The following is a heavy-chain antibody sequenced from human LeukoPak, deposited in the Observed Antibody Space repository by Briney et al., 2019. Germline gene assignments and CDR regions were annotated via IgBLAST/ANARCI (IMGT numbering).Heavy chain of an antibody. CDR3: ARDTYDSSGYYYQDY. CDR2: ISSSSGSI. D-gene: IGHD3-22*01. CDR1: GFSFSVYS. Sequence: GGSLRLSCAASGFSFSVYSMNWVRQAPGKGLEWVSPISSSSGSIYYADSVKGRFTTSRDNAKNSLYLQINSLRAEDTAVYYCARDTYDSSGYYYQDYWGQGTLVTVSS. V-gene: IGHV3-21*01. J-gene: IGHJ4*02.